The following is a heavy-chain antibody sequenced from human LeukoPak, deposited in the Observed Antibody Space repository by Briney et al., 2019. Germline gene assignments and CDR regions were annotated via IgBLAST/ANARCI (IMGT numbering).Heavy chain of an antibody. J-gene: IGHJ3*02. D-gene: IGHD1-1*01. CDR1: GFTFSSYS. Sequence: PGGSLRLSCAASGFTFSSYSMNWVRQAPGKGLEWVSSISSSSSYIYYADSVKGRFIISRDNAKNSLYLQMNSLRAEDTAVYYCAREEELERREAFDIWGQGTMVTVSS. CDR2: ISSSSSYI. CDR3: AREEELERREAFDI. V-gene: IGHV3-21*01.